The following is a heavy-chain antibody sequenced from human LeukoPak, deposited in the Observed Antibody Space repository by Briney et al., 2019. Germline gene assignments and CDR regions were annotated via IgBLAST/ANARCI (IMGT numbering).Heavy chain of an antibody. J-gene: IGHJ4*02. CDR1: GGSISSHY. CDR3: AREVTYYYDSSGYSYFDY. V-gene: IGHV4-59*11. Sequence: SETLSLTCTVSGGSISSHYWSWIRQPPGKGLEWIGYIYYSGSTNYNPSLKSRVAISVDTSKNQFSLKLSSVTAADTAVYYCAREVTYYYDSSGYSYFDYWGQGTLVTVSS. D-gene: IGHD3-22*01. CDR2: IYYSGST.